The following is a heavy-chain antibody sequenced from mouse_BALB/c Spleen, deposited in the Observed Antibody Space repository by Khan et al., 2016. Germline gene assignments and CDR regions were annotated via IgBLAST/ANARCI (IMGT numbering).Heavy chain of an antibody. CDR2: IDAANGNT. CDR3: AKRSAHYDAMAY. CDR1: GFNIKDTY. D-gene: IGHD6-1*01. Sequence: VQLKQSGAELVKPGASVKLSCTASGFNIKDTYMHWVKQRPAQGLERIGRIDAANGNTKYDPKFQGKDTIKADTSSHPAYLPLSSLTSEDIAVYYCAKRSAHYDAMAYSVQGTSVTVSS. V-gene: IGHV14-3*02. J-gene: IGHJ4*01.